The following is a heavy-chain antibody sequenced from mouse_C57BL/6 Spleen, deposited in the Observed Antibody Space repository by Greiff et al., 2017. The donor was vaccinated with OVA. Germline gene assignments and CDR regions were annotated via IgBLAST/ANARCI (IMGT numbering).Heavy chain of an antibody. J-gene: IGHJ2*01. CDR3: TRGLDYPYYFDY. CDR1: GYTFTSYW. Sequence: EVQLQQSGTVLARPGASVKMSCKTSGYTFTSYWMHWVKQRPGQGLEWIGAIYPGNSDTSYNQKFKGKAKLTAVTSASTAYMELSSLTNEDSAVYYCTRGLDYPYYFDYWGQGTTLTVSS. V-gene: IGHV1-5*01. CDR2: IYPGNSDT. D-gene: IGHD2-4*01.